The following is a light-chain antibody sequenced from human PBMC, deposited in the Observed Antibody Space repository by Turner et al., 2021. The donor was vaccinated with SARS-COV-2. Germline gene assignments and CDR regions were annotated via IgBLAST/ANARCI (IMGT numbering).Light chain of an antibody. CDR2: DAS. CDR3: QQYDNLPPLT. Sequence: DIQMTQSQSSLSASVGDRVTITCQASQDISNYLNWYQQKPGKAPKPLIYDASNLETGVPSRYSGSGSGTDFTFTISSLQPEDIATYYCQQYDNLPPLTFGGGTKVEIK. V-gene: IGKV1-33*01. CDR1: QDISNY. J-gene: IGKJ4*01.